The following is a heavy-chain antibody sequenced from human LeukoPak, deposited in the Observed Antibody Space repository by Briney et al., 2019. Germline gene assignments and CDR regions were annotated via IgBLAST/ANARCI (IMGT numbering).Heavy chain of an antibody. D-gene: IGHD3-22*01. Sequence: PSETLSLTCTVSGCSLSSDGCYWSWLRHLPGKGLEWLRYICYSGSTYYNPSLKSRVTISVDTSKNQISLNLNSVTAADTAVYYCAREGTGRGSGYYYGLFDYWGQGTLVTVSS. V-gene: IGHV4-31*03. CDR3: AREGTGRGSGYYYGLFDY. CDR1: GCSLSSDGCY. CDR2: ICYSGST. J-gene: IGHJ4*02.